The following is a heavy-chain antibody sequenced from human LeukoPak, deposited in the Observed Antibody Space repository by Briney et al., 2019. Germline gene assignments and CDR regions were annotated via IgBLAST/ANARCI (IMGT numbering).Heavy chain of an antibody. CDR3: ATTYPSDTAMVTSFDY. Sequence: TPSETLSLTCTVSGGSISSSSYYWGWIRQPPGKGLEWIGSIYYSGSTYYNPSLKSRVTISVDTSKNQFSLKLSSVTAADTAVYYCATTYPSDTAMVTSFDYWGQGTLVTVSS. CDR1: GGSISSSSYY. V-gene: IGHV4-39*01. CDR2: IYYSGST. D-gene: IGHD5-18*01. J-gene: IGHJ4*02.